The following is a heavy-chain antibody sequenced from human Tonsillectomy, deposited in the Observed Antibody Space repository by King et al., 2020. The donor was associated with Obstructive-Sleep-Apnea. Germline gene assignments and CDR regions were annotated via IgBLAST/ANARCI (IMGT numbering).Heavy chain of an antibody. Sequence: VQLQESGPGLVKPSETLSLTCTVSGGSISSYYWSWIRHPPGKGLEWIGYIYYSGSTNYNPSLKSRVTISVDTSKNQFSLKLSSVTAAATAVYYCAREDYYGSGSYSYWGQGTLVTVSS. J-gene: IGHJ4*02. CDR2: IYYSGST. CDR1: GGSISSYY. D-gene: IGHD3-10*01. CDR3: AREDYYGSGSYSY. V-gene: IGHV4-59*01.